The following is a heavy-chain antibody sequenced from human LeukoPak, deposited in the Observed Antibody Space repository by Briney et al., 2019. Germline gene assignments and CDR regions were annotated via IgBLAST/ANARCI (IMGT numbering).Heavy chain of an antibody. V-gene: IGHV3-23*01. D-gene: IGHD6-19*01. CDR1: WLNLNSYA. CDR3: ATHRSSGWYYMDV. J-gene: IGHJ6*04. Sequence: GGSLRLSCAASWLNLNSYAMTGVRQAPGKGLEWVSVIGDSTGTTNYADSVKGRFTISRDNSKNTLYLQMNSLRADDTAGYYCATHRSSGWYYMDVWGKGTTVTVSS. CDR2: IGDSTGTT.